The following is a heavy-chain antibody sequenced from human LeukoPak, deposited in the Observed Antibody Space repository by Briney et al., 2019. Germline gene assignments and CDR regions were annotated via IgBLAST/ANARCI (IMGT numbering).Heavy chain of an antibody. J-gene: IGHJ3*02. CDR1: GGTFSSYA. CDR3: AIRVYCSGGSCYSIFGAVDI. CDR2: IIPIFGTA. D-gene: IGHD2-15*01. V-gene: IGHV1-69*05. Sequence: ASVTVSCKASGGTFSSYAISWVRQAPGQGLEWMGGIIPIFGTANYAQKFQGRVTITTDESTSTAYMELSSLRSEDTAVYYCAIRVYCSGGSCYSIFGAVDIWGQGTMVTVSS.